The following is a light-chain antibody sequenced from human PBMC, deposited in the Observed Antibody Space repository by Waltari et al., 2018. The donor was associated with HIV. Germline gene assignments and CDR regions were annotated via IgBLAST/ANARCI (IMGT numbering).Light chain of an antibody. CDR1: SSDVGGYNY. J-gene: IGLJ2*01. Sequence: QSALTQPHSVSGSPGQSVTISCTGISSDVGGYNYVSWYQQHPSKAPKLMIYDVNERPSGVPDRFSGSKSGNTASLTISGLQAEDEAEYYCCSYLSGYSGSLVFATVIFGGGTKLIVL. CDR2: DVN. CDR3: CSYLSGYSGSLVFATVI. V-gene: IGLV2-11*01.